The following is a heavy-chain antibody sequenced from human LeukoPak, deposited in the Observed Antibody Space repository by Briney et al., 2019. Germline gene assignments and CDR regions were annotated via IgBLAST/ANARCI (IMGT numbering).Heavy chain of an antibody. Sequence: PGGSLRLSCAASGFTFSRHAMNWVRQAPGAGLEWVSSITSSGSYRYHSDSVKGRFTISRDNAKNSLYLQMNSLRVEDTAVYYCASENIVTTSGALFDYWGQGTLVTVSS. V-gene: IGHV3-21*01. CDR1: GFTFSRHA. CDR3: ASENIVTTSGALFDY. CDR2: ITSSGSYR. J-gene: IGHJ4*02. D-gene: IGHD5-12*01.